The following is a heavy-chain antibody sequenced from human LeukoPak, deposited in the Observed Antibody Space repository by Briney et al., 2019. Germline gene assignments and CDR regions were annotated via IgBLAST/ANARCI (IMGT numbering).Heavy chain of an antibody. CDR2: ISVYSGNT. CDR3: ARDADGVIDY. J-gene: IGHJ4*02. CDR1: GYTLTSYG. D-gene: IGHD3-10*01. V-gene: IGHV1-18*01. Sequence: GASVKVSCKASGYTLTSYGISWVRQAPGQGLEGMGWISVYSGNTNYAQKLQGRVTLTTDTSTSTAYMELGSLRTDDTAVYYCARDADGVIDYWGQGTLVTVSS.